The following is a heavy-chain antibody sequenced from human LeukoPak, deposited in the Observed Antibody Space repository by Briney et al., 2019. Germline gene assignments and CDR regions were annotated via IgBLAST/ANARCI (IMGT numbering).Heavy chain of an antibody. CDR3: ARDWPSEWQHLPDYDAVDI. D-gene: IGHD6-13*01. V-gene: IGHV3-23*01. Sequence: PVGSLTLSRAASGFTFSSYAMSWVRQPPGKGLNWVSSISGSGGNTFYADSVKGRFTISRDNSKNTLYLQMNILRAEDTAVYYCARDWPSEWQHLPDYDAVDIWGQGIMVTVSS. J-gene: IGHJ3*02. CDR1: GFTFSSYA. CDR2: ISGSGGNT.